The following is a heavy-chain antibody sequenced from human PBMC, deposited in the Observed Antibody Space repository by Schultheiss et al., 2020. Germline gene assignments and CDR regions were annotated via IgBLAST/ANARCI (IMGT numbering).Heavy chain of an antibody. J-gene: IGHJ4*02. CDR2: IYTSGST. Sequence: GSLRLSCTVSGGSISSYYWSWIRQPPGKGLEWIGRIYTSGSTNYNPSLKSRVTISVDTSKNQFSLKLSSVTAADTAVYYCARRSSGWYFNFDYWGQGTLVTVSS. CDR1: GGSISSYY. D-gene: IGHD6-19*01. V-gene: IGHV4-4*08. CDR3: ARRSSGWYFNFDY.